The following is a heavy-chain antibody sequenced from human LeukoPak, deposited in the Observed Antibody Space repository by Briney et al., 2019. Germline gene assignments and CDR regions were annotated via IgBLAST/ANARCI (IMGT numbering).Heavy chain of an antibody. J-gene: IGHJ6*03. CDR2: INWNGGST. Sequence: PGGSLRLSCAASGFTFNDYGMSWVRQAPGKGLEWVSGINWNGGSTGYADSVKGRFTISRDNAKDSLYLQMNSLRAEDTAVYYCARVVTYYYDSSGYFNYYYYYYMDVWGKGTTVTISS. D-gene: IGHD3-22*01. CDR3: ARVVTYYYDSSGYFNYYYYYYMDV. CDR1: GFTFNDYG. V-gene: IGHV3-20*04.